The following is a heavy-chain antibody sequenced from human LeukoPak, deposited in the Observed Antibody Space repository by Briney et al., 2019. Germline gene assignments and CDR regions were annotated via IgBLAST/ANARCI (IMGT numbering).Heavy chain of an antibody. J-gene: IGHJ5*02. CDR1: GFTFDDYA. CDR3: VRSQLTTGFDP. CDR2: ISWNSGSI. Sequence: GRSLRLSCAASGFTFDDYAMHWVRQAPGKGLEWVSGISWNSGSIGYADSVKGRFTISRDNAKNMLYLQMNSLRVEDTAVYSCVRSQLTTGFDPWGQGTLVTVSS. D-gene: IGHD4-11*01. V-gene: IGHV3-9*01.